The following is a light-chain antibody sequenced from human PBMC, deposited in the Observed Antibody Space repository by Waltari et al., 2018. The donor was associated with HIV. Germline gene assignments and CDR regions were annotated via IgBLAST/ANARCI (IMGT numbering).Light chain of an antibody. CDR3: QSYDSSLSGSWV. J-gene: IGLJ3*02. Sequence: QSVLTQPPSVSGAPGQRVTFSCTGSSSNIGAGYDVHWYQQLPGTSPKLLIYGNTDRPLGVPDGASVSNSGSSASLAITGLQAEDEADYYCQSYDSSLSGSWVFGGGTKLTVL. CDR1: SSNIGAGYD. CDR2: GNT. V-gene: IGLV1-40*01.